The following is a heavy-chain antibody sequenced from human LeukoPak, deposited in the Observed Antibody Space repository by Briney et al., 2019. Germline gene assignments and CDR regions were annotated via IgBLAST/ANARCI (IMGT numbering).Heavy chain of an antibody. Sequence: ASVKVSCKASGYTFTSYGISWVRQAPGQGLEWMGWISAYNGNTNYAQKLQGRVTMTTDTSASTAYMELSSLRSEDTAVYYCARAPLQYYDSSGYYTGLSFDYWGQGTLVTVSS. J-gene: IGHJ4*02. CDR2: ISAYNGNT. CDR3: ARAPLQYYDSSGYYTGLSFDY. CDR1: GYTFTSYG. V-gene: IGHV1-18*01. D-gene: IGHD3-22*01.